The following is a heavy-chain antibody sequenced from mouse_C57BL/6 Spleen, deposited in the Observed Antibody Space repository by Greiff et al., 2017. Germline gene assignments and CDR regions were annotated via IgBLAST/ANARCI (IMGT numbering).Heavy chain of an antibody. CDR1: GYTFTSYW. D-gene: IGHD1-1*01. Sequence: QVQLQQPGAELVKPGASVKLSCKASGYTFTSYWMHWVKQRPGQGLEWIGMIHPNSGSTNYNEKFKSKATLTVDKSSSTAYMQLSSLTSEDSAVYYCARYYYGSVFDDWGQGTTLTVSS. CDR2: IHPNSGST. CDR3: ARYYYGSVFDD. J-gene: IGHJ2*01. V-gene: IGHV1-64*01.